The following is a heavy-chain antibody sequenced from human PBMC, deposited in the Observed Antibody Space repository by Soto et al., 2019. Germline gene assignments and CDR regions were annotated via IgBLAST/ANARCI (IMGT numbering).Heavy chain of an antibody. Sequence: GSLRLSCAASGFTFSNYAMSWVRQAPGKGLEWVSAISGRGGSTYYADSVKGQFTISRDNSKNTLFLEMNSLRAEDTAVYYCAKLDVVVIAAQYYFDYWGQGTLVTVS. V-gene: IGHV3-23*01. CDR3: AKLDVVVIAAQYYFDY. D-gene: IGHD2-15*01. J-gene: IGHJ4*02. CDR2: ISGRGGST. CDR1: GFTFSNYA.